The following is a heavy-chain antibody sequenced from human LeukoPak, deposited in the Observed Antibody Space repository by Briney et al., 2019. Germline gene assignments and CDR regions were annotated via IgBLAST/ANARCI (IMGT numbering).Heavy chain of an antibody. V-gene: IGHV4-4*02. D-gene: IGHD3-10*01. CDR3: ARDLPGSGLNLDN. CDR2: IYQSGTT. Sequence: SETLSLTCAVSGXSISSNYGWTWVRQPPGKRLEWIAEIYQSGTTNYNPSLKSRVTISMDQSKNQFSLMVSSVTAADTAVYYCARDLPGSGLNLDNWGQGTLVTVSS. J-gene: IGHJ4*02. CDR1: GXSISSNYG.